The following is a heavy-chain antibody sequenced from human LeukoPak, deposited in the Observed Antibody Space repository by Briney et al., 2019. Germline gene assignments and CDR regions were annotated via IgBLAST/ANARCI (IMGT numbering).Heavy chain of an antibody. D-gene: IGHD3-10*01. CDR3: ASLYFYGSGSFPIY. CDR1: GGSISTRYYY. Sequence: SETLSLTCAVSGGSISTRYYYWGWIRQPPGKGLEWIGTIHDSGSTYYSPSLKSQVTISVDTSNNQFSLKLSSVTAGDTAVYYCASLYFYGSGSFPIYWGQGVLVTVST. J-gene: IGHJ4*02. V-gene: IGHV4-39*01. CDR2: IHDSGST.